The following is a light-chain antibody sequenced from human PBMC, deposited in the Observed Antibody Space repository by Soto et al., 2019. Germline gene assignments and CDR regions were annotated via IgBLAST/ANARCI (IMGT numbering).Light chain of an antibody. CDR1: QSVSVNS. Sequence: EIVLTQSPGTLSLSPGERATLSCRASQSVSVNSLAWYQQKGGQAPRLLIYAASTRATCVPDRFSGTGSGTDFALTLSRLETDDSAVYYCQQYGGSPFTFGPGTKVDIK. J-gene: IGKJ3*01. CDR3: QQYGGSPFT. CDR2: AAS. V-gene: IGKV3-20*01.